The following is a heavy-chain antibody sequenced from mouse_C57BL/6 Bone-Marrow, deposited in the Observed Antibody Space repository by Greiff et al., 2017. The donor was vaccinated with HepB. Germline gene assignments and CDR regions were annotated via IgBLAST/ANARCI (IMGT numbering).Heavy chain of an antibody. CDR2: ISSGSSTI. J-gene: IGHJ1*03. D-gene: IGHD1-1*01. Sequence: DVKLVESGGGLVKPGGSLKLSCAASGFTFSDYGMHWVRQAPEKGLEWVAYISSGSSTIYYADTVKGRFTISRDNAKNTLFLQMTSLRSEDTAMYYCARYGSSYVYWYFDVWGTGTTVTVSS. CDR3: ARYGSSYVYWYFDV. CDR1: GFTFSDYG. V-gene: IGHV5-17*01.